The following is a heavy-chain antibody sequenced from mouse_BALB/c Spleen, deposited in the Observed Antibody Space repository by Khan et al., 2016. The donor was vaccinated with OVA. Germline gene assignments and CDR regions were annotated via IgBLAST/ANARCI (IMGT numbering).Heavy chain of an antibody. CDR1: RFSLTSYG. CDR2: IWAGGST. D-gene: IGHD1-1*01. CDR3: ARYSGYYGGSWYFDV. V-gene: IGHV2-9*02. J-gene: IGHJ1*01. Sequence: QVQLKESGPGLVAPSQSLSITCTVSRFSLTSYGVHWVRQPPGKGLEWLGVIWAGGSTNYNSALMFRLSIRKANYKSKVFLKINSLQTAATAMNYCARYSGYYGGSWYFDVWGAGTTVTVSS.